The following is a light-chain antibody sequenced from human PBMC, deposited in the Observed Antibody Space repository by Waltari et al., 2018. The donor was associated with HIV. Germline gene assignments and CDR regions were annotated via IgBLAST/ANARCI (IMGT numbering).Light chain of an antibody. CDR2: QDN. J-gene: IGLJ2*01. CDR3: QAWDSNTVV. CDR1: QLGDKN. V-gene: IGLV3-1*01. Sequence: SYELTQPPSVSVSPGQTANIICSGNQLGDKNVCWYQQKPGQSPVLIIYQDNRRPSRIPERFSGSNSGNTATLIISGTQAMDEADYYCQAWDSNTVVYGGGTKLTVL.